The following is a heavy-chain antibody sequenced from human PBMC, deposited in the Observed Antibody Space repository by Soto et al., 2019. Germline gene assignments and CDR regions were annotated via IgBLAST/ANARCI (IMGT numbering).Heavy chain of an antibody. V-gene: IGHV1-18*01. CDR3: ARDIFGHVDAFDL. D-gene: IGHD3-3*02. CDR2: TSGYSGNS. Sequence: ASVKVSCKASGYIFSSFYINWVRQAPGQGLEWMGWTSGYSGNSKYAQKFQGRVTMTTDTSTNTGYMEMRSLTSDDTAVYYCARDIFGHVDAFDLWGQGTMVTV. CDR1: GYIFSSFY. J-gene: IGHJ3*01.